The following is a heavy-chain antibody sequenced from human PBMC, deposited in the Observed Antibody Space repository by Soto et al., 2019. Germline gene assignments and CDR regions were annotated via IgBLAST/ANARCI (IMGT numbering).Heavy chain of an antibody. V-gene: IGHV4-30-4*01. CDR2: IYNSGNT. CDR3: AIGLSGDKVGQ. CDR1: GCSISDGDYY. J-gene: IGHJ4*01. Sequence: QVQLQESGPGLVKPSQTMSLTCTVSGCSISDGDYYWSWIRQPPGKGLEWIGHIYNSGNTYNNTSVMSRLTRSVDTSKSQLALSLNSVTAAGTAVYYSAIGLSGDKVGQWGHGTLVTVSS. D-gene: IGHD2-21*01.